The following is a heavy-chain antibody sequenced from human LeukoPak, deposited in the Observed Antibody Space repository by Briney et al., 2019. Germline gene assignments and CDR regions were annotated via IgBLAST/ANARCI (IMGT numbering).Heavy chain of an antibody. CDR3: TRDPIAAAASGGDN. CDR1: GFTFSDYS. Sequence: GGSLRLSCAASGFTFSDYSMNWVRQAPGKGLEWVSSITSRSSYMYYGDSVKGRFTISRDNAKNSLYLQMNSLRAEDTAVYYCTRDPIAAAASGGDNWGQGALVTVSS. V-gene: IGHV3-21*01. D-gene: IGHD6-13*01. J-gene: IGHJ4*02. CDR2: ITSRSSYM.